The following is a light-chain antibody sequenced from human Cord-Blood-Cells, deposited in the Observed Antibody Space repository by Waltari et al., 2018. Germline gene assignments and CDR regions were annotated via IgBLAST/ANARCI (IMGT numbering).Light chain of an antibody. CDR3: SSYTSSSTWV. V-gene: IGLV2-14*01. Sequence: QSALTQPASVSGSPGQSTTIPCPGTSSDVGGYNYVSWYQQHPGKAPKLMIYDLSNRPSGVSNRFSGSKSGNTASLTISGLQAEDEADYYCSSYTSSSTWVFGGGTKLTVL. J-gene: IGLJ3*02. CDR1: SSDVGGYNY. CDR2: DLS.